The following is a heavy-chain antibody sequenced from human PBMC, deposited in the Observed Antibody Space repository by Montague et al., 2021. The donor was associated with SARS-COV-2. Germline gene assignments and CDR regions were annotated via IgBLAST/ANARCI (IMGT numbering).Heavy chain of an antibody. D-gene: IGHD2-2*01. CDR3: ARIPVGSKYYFDF. CDR2: TYFRSRWYN. CDR1: GDSVSSIIAT. V-gene: IGHV6-1*01. J-gene: IGHJ4*02. Sequence: CAISGDSVSSIIATWNWIGQSPSLGLEWLGRTYFRSRWYNDYAESVKSRITIDPDTSKHQFSLHLNSVTPEDTAVYYCARIPVGSKYYFDFWGQGTLVTVSS.